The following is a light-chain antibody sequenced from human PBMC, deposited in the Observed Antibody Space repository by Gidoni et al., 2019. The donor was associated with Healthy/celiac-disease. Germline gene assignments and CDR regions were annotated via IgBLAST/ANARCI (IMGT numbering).Light chain of an antibody. Sequence: QSALTQPASVSGSPGQPITISCTGTSSDVGGYNYVSWYQQHPGKAPKLMIYDVSNRPSGVSNRFSGSKSGNTASLTISGLQAEDEADYYCSSYTSSSTLEDVFGTGTKVTVL. CDR3: SSYTSSSTLEDV. V-gene: IGLV2-14*03. CDR2: DVS. J-gene: IGLJ1*01. CDR1: SSDVGGYNY.